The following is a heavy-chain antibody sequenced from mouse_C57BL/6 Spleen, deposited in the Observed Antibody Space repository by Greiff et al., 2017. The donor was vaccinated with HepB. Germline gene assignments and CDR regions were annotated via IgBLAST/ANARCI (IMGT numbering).Heavy chain of an antibody. J-gene: IGHJ4*01. CDR3: ATPYGYDDAMDY. CDR2: IDPSDSYT. D-gene: IGHD2-2*01. V-gene: IGHV1-59*01. CDR1: GYTFTSYW. Sequence: VQLQQSGAELVRPGTSVKLSCKASGYTFTSYWMHWVKQRPGQGLEWIGVIDPSDSYTNYNQKFKGKATLTVDTSSSTAYMQLSSLTSEDSAVYYCATPYGYDDAMDYWGQGTSVTVSS.